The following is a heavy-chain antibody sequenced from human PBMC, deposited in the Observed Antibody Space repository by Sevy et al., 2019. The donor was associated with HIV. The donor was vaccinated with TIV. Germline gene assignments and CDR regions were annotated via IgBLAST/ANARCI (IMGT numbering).Heavy chain of an antibody. V-gene: IGHV3-30*19. CDR2: TLHDESVK. CDR3: GRDPDGSGHKFDY. CDR1: GFDFSNYV. J-gene: IGHJ4*02. Sequence: GGSLRLSCAASGFDFSNYVMHWVRQTPGKGLEWVAVTLHDESVKFYADSVKGRFTIFSDNSKNTLFLQMNSLTVEDTAVYYCGRDPDGSGHKFDYWGQGTLVTVSS. D-gene: IGHD2-15*01.